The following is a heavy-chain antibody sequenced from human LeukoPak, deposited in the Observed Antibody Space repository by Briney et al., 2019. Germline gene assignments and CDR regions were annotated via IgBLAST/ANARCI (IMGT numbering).Heavy chain of an antibody. CDR1: GYTFTSYY. Sequence: GTSVKVSCKASGYTFTSYYMHWVRQAPGQGLEWMGIINPSGGSTSYAQKFQGRVTMTRDTSTSTVYMELSSLRSEDTAVYYCARDRGAAAGTSGWFDPWGQGTLVTVSS. D-gene: IGHD6-13*01. J-gene: IGHJ5*02. CDR2: INPSGGST. CDR3: ARDRGAAAGTSGWFDP. V-gene: IGHV1-46*01.